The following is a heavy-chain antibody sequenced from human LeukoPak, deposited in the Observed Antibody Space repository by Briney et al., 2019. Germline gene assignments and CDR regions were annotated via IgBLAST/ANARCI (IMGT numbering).Heavy chain of an antibody. CDR1: GGTFSSYA. Sequence: SVKVSCKASGGTFSSYAISWVRQAPGQGLEWMGGIIPIFGTANYAQKFQGRVTITADESTSTAYMELSSLRSDDTAVYYCARGAYGDYAPTFDYWGQGTLVTVSS. D-gene: IGHD4-17*01. CDR2: IIPIFGTA. V-gene: IGHV1-69*01. CDR3: ARGAYGDYAPTFDY. J-gene: IGHJ4*02.